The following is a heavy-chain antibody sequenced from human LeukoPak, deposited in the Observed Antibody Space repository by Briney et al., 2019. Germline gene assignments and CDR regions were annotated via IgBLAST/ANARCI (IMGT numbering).Heavy chain of an antibody. CDR1: GGSISSYY. D-gene: IGHD6-13*01. Sequence: GSLRLSCTVSGGSISSYYWSWIRQPAGKGLEWIGRIYTSGSTNYNPSLKSRVTMSVDTSKNQFSLKLSSVTAADTAVYYCARERYSSSWGFDPWGQGTLVTVSS. J-gene: IGHJ5*02. V-gene: IGHV4-4*07. CDR2: IYTSGST. CDR3: ARERYSSSWGFDP.